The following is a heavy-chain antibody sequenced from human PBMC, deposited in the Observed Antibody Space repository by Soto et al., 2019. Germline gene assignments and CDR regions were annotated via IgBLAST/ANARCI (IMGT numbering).Heavy chain of an antibody. CDR3: ARDLYGEGWFDP. D-gene: IGHD4-17*01. V-gene: IGHV3-21*01. Sequence: GGSLRLSCAASGFTFSSYSMNWVRQAPGKGLEWVSSISSSSSYIYYADSVKGRFTISRDNAKNSLYLQMNSLRAEDTAVYYCARDLYGEGWFDPWGQGTLVTVSS. J-gene: IGHJ5*02. CDR2: ISSSSSYI. CDR1: GFTFSSYS.